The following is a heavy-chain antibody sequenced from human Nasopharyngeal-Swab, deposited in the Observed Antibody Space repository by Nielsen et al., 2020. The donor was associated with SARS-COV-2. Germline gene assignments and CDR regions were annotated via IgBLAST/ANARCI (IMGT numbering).Heavy chain of an antibody. D-gene: IGHD3-9*01. J-gene: IGHJ6*02. V-gene: IGHV3-74*01. CDR2: INSDGSST. Sequence: GLQAPGKGLVWGSRINSDGSSTSYADSVKGRFTISRDNAKNTLYLQMNSLRAEDTAVYYCAREGSFRYFDWLLYPLYYGMDVWGQGTTVTVSS. CDR3: AREGSFRYFDWLLYPLYYGMDV.